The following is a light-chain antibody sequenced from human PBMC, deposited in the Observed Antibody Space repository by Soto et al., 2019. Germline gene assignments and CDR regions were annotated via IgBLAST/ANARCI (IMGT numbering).Light chain of an antibody. CDR3: SSRTRATTVV. V-gene: IGLV2-14*01. Sequence: QSALTQPASVSGSPGQSITISCTGTSSDVGAYNYVSWYQQHPGKAPKVMIYDVSNRPSGISNRFSGSKSGNTASLTISGLQVEDEADYYCSSRTRATTVVFGGGTKLTVL. CDR2: DVS. J-gene: IGLJ3*02. CDR1: SSDVGAYNY.